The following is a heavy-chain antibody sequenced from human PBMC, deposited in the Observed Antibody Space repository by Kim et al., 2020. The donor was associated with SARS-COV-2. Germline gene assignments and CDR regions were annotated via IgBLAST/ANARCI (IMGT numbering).Heavy chain of an antibody. CDR3: ARGTTGYSSSYPDAGFDY. CDR2: IYHSGST. V-gene: IGHV4-4*02. J-gene: IGHJ4*02. Sequence: SETLSLTCAVSGGSISSSNWWSWVRQPPGKGLEWIGEIYHSGSTNYNPSLKSRVTISVDKSKNQFSLELSSVTAADTAVYYCARGTTGYSSSYPDAGFDYWGQGTLVTVSS. D-gene: IGHD6-13*01. CDR1: GGSISSSNW.